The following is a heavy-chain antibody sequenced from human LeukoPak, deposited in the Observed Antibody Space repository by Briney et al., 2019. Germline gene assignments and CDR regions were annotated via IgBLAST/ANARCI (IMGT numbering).Heavy chain of an antibody. CDR2: IGSSNTTT. CDR1: GFIFGDYN. V-gene: IGHV3-48*04. D-gene: IGHD3-10*01. J-gene: IGHJ4*02. Sequence: GGSLRLSCTASGFIFGDYNMNWARQAPGKGLEWLSYIGSSNTTTFYADSVKGRFTISRDNAKNSLYLQMNSLRAEDTAVYYCARDLAYYGSGSYRYFDYWGQGTLVTVSS. CDR3: ARDLAYYGSGSYRYFDY.